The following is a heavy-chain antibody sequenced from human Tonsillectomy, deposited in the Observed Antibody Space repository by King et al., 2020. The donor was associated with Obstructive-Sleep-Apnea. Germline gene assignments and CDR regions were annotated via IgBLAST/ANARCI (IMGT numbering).Heavy chain of an antibody. J-gene: IGHJ4*02. D-gene: IGHD3-9*01. Sequence: QLQESGPGLVKPSETLSLTCTVSGGSISSYYWSWIRQPPGKGLEWIGYIYYSWSTNYNPSLQSRVTISVDTSKNQFSLKLSSVTAADTAVYYCARQKTGIFDYWGQGTLVTVSS. CDR2: IYYSWST. CDR1: GGSISSYY. CDR3: ARQKTGIFDY. V-gene: IGHV4-59*08.